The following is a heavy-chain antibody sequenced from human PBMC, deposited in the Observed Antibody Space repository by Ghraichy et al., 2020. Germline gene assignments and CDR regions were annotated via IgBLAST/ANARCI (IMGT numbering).Heavy chain of an antibody. D-gene: IGHD1-26*01. V-gene: IGHV1-46*01. CDR1: GYTFTSYY. Sequence: ASVKVSCKASGYTFTSYYMHWVRQAPGQGLEWMGIINPSGGSTSYAQKFQGRVTMTRDTSTSTVYMELSSLRSEDTAVYYCARARESLYSGSYSFDYWGQGTLVTVSS. CDR3: ARARESLYSGSYSFDY. CDR2: INPSGGST. J-gene: IGHJ4*02.